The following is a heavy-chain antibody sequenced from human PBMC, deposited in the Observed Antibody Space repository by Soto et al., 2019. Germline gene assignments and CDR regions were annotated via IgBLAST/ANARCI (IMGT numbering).Heavy chain of an antibody. V-gene: IGHV4-39*01. CDR2: VFYTGFT. CDR3: ASSHKGYNWNYFDH. D-gene: IGHD1-20*01. CDR1: GGSISGSYYY. J-gene: IGHJ4*02. Sequence: SETLSLTCAVSGGSISGSYYYWGWLRQSPGRGPEWIGSVFYTGFTSYNPSLESRVSVSVDTSKNQFSLKVSAVTAADTAVYYWASSHKGYNWNYFDHWGQGALVTVSS.